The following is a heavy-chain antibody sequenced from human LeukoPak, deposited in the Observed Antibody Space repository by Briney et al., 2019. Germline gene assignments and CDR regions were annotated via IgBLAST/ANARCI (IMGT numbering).Heavy chain of an antibody. V-gene: IGHV1-18*01. D-gene: IGHD2-15*01. CDR1: GYTFTSYG. Sequence: ASVKVSCKASGYTFTSYGISWVRRAPGQGLEWMGWISAYNGNTNYAQKLQGRVTMTTDTSTSTAYMELRSLRSDDTAVYYCARLSSGGSFNDAFDIWGQGTMVTVSS. CDR2: ISAYNGNT. CDR3: ARLSSGGSFNDAFDI. J-gene: IGHJ3*02.